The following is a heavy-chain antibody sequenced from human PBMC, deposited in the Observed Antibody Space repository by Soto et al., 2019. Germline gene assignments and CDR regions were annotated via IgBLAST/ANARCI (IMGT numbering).Heavy chain of an antibody. J-gene: IGHJ4*02. CDR3: ARDHCSSTSCYSAVDY. D-gene: IGHD2-2*02. CDR1: GYTFTSYG. Sequence: ASVKVSCKASGYTFTSYGISWVRQAPGQGLEWMGWISAYNGNTNYAQKLQGRVTMTTDTSTSTAYMELRSLRSDDTAMYYCARDHCSSTSCYSAVDYWGQGTLVTDSS. V-gene: IGHV1-18*04. CDR2: ISAYNGNT.